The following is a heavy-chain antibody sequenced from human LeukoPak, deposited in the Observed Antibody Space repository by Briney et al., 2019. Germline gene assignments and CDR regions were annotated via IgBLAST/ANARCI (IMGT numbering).Heavy chain of an antibody. D-gene: IGHD2-2*01. Sequence: SQTLSLTCAISGDSVSSNSAAWNWIRQSPSRGLEWLGRTYYRSKWHSYYAPSVRGRITVNPDTSKNQFSLHLNSVTPEDTAVYYCARRLTQYDCFDPWGQGILVTVSS. V-gene: IGHV6-1*01. J-gene: IGHJ5*02. CDR1: GDSVSSNSAA. CDR2: TYYRSKWHS. CDR3: ARRLTQYDCFDP.